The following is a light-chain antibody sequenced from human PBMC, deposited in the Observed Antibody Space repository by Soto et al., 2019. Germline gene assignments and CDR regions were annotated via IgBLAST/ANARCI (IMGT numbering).Light chain of an antibody. CDR2: DVN. Sequence: QSALTQPRSVSGSPGQSVTTSCAGTSSDVGGYNYVSWYQQHPGKAPKLMIYDVNKRPSGVPDRFSGSKSGNTASLTISGLQAEDEADYYCCSYAGSYTYLFGTGTKVTVL. CDR3: CSYAGSYTYL. J-gene: IGLJ1*01. V-gene: IGLV2-11*01. CDR1: SSDVGGYNY.